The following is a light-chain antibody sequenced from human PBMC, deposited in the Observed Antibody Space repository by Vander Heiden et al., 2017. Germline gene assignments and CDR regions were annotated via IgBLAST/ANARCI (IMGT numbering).Light chain of an antibody. J-gene: IGKJ5*01. V-gene: IGKV3-11*01. CDR3: HQRDTWPNT. CDR2: EAS. CDR1: QSVSIY. Sequence: EIVLTQSPATLSLSPGERATLSCRASQSVSIYLAWYQQKPGQAPRLLIYEASNRATGIPARFSGNGSGTDFTLTISSLEPEDFAVYYCHQRDTWPNTFGQGTRLEIK.